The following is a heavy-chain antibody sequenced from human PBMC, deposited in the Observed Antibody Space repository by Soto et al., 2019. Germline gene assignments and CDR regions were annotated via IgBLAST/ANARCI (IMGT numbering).Heavy chain of an antibody. D-gene: IGHD2-2*01. Sequence: XGSLSLSIAASGFTFSSYVMHWVRHAPGKGLEWVAVISSDGSKKYYADSVKGRFTISRDNSKNTLDLQMDSLSAEDTAVYYCAKDRGSSRYLGGSFDQWGQGTLVTVSS. CDR2: ISSDGSKK. CDR3: AKDRGSSRYLGGSFDQ. J-gene: IGHJ4*02. CDR1: GFTFSSYV. V-gene: IGHV3-30*18.